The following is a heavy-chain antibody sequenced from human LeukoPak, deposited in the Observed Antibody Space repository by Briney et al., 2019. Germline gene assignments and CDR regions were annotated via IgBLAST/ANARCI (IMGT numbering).Heavy chain of an antibody. D-gene: IGHD6-13*01. Sequence: GESLKISCKGSGYSFTSYWIGWVRQMPGKGLEWMGIIYPGDSDTRYSPSFQGQVTISADKSISTAYLQWSSLKASDTAMYYCARHLRIAAPDGASDIWGQGTMVTVSS. J-gene: IGHJ3*02. CDR2: IYPGDSDT. CDR1: GYSFTSYW. CDR3: ARHLRIAAPDGASDI. V-gene: IGHV5-51*01.